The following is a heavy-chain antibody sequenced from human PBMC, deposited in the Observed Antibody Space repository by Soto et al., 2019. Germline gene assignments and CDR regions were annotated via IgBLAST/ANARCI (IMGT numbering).Heavy chain of an antibody. CDR1: GFTFSSYW. J-gene: IGHJ6*02. CDR3: ARDLRFWEWFWYYYYGMDV. V-gene: IGHV3-74*01. D-gene: IGHD3-3*01. Sequence: EVQLVESGGGLVQPGGSLRLSCAASGFTFSSYWMHWVRQAPGKGLVWVSRINSDGSSTSYADSVKGRFTISRDNAKKTRYLQMNSLRAEDTAVYYCARDLRFWEWFWYYYYGMDVWCQGTTVTVSS. CDR2: INSDGSST.